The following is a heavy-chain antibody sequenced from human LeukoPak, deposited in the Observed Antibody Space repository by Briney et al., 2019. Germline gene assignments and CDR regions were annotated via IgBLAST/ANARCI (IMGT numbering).Heavy chain of an antibody. V-gene: IGHV4-59*01. J-gene: IGHJ4*02. CDR2: IYYSGST. D-gene: IGHD3-22*01. CDR3: ARAASVSYYDSSGYYYFDY. CDR1: GGSISSYY. Sequence: SETLSLTCTVSGGSISSYYWSWIRQPPGKGLEWIGYIYYSGSTNYNPSLKSRVTISVDTSKNQFSLKLSSVTAADTAVYYCARAASVSYYDSSGYYYFDYWGQGTLVTVSS.